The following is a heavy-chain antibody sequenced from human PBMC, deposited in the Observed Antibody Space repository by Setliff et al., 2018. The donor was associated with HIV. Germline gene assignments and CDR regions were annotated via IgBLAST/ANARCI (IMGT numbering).Heavy chain of an antibody. CDR3: AKDGISGGAYPPYYFDY. J-gene: IGHJ4*01. V-gene: IGHV3-23*01. CDR2: ISGSGGST. Sequence: LRLSCAASGFTFNTYAMSWVRQAPGKGLEWVSVISGSGGSTFYADSVKGRFTISRDNSKNTLYLQMNGLRVEDTAVYYCAKDGISGGAYPPYYFDYWGHGTQVTVSS. D-gene: IGHD2-15*01. CDR1: GFTFNTYA.